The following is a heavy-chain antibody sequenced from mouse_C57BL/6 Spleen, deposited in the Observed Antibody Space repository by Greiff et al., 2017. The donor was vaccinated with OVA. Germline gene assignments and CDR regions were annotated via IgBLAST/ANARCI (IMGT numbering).Heavy chain of an antibody. CDR3: AGSIYYGNSHFDY. D-gene: IGHD2-1*01. V-gene: IGHV1-18*01. CDR2: INPNNGGT. J-gene: IGHJ2*01. CDR1: GYTFTDYN. Sequence: VQLKESGPELVKPGASVKIPCTASGYTFTDYNMDWVKQSHGKSLEWIGDINPNNGGTIYNQTFKGKATLTVDKSSSTAYMERRSLTSEDATVYYCAGSIYYGNSHFDYRGQGTTLTVSS.